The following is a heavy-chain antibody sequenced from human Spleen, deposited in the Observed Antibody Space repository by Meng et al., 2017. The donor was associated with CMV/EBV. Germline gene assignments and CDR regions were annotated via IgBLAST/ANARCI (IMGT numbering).Heavy chain of an antibody. D-gene: IGHD1-26*01. V-gene: IGHV3-21*01. J-gene: IGHJ6*02. Sequence: GESLKISCAASGFTFSSYSMNWVRQAPGKGLEWVSSISSSSSYIYYADSVKGRFTISRDNAKNSLYLQMNSLRAEDTAVYYCARDLGGNYGRDVWGQGTTVTVSS. CDR3: ARDLGGNYGRDV. CDR1: GFTFSSYS. CDR2: ISSSSSYI.